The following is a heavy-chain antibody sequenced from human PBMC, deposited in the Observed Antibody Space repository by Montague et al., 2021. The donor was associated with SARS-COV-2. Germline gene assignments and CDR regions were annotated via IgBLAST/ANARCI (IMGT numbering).Heavy chain of an antibody. CDR3: SRDPWLIDY. J-gene: IGHJ4*02. V-gene: IGHV3-49*03. D-gene: IGHD6-19*01. CDR1: GFTFSDYV. Sequence: SLRLSCAASGFTFSDYVMSWFRQAPGKGLEWIGFIRSNADGGTTEYAASVKGTFTISRDDSKYTAYLQLNSLKTEDTAVYYCSRDPWLIDYWGQGTLVTVSS. CDR2: IRSNADGGTT.